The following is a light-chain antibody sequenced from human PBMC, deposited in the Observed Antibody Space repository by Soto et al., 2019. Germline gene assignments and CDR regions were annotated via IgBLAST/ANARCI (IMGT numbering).Light chain of an antibody. Sequence: QSALTQPASVSGSPGQSITISCTGTNNDIGTYNYVSWYQHHPGKAPKLLIYEVSNRPSGVSNRFSGSKSGNTASLTISGLQAEDEADYHCTSFTTISTVVFGGGTKLTVL. CDR2: EVS. CDR3: TSFTTISTVV. J-gene: IGLJ2*01. CDR1: NNDIGTYNY. V-gene: IGLV2-14*01.